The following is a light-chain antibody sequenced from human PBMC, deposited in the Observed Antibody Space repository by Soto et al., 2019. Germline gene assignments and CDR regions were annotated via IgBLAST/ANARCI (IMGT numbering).Light chain of an antibody. J-gene: IGLJ1*01. V-gene: IGLV2-14*01. CDR1: ASDVGVYNY. CDR3: SSYTGSTTPYV. Sequence: QSALTQPASVSGSPGQSITISCTGTASDVGVYNYISWYQHHPGKAPKLMIFEVSNRPSGVSNRFSGSKSGNTASLTISGLQAEDEADYFYSSYTGSTTPYVFGTGTKVTVL. CDR2: EVS.